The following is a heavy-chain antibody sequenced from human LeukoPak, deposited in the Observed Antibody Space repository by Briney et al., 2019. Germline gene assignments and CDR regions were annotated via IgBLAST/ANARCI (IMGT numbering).Heavy chain of an antibody. Sequence: PSETLSLTCTVSGGSISSSSYYWGWIRQPPGKGLEWIGSIYYSGSTYYNPSLKSRVTISVDTSKNQLSLKLSSVTAADTAVYYCARADIVGATLFFAYWGQGTLVTVSS. D-gene: IGHD1-26*01. J-gene: IGHJ4*02. CDR1: GGSISSSSYY. V-gene: IGHV4-39*07. CDR2: IYYSGST. CDR3: ARADIVGATLFFAY.